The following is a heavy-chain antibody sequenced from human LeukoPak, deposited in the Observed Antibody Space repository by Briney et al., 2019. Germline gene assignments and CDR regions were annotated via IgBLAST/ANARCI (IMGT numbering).Heavy chain of an antibody. CDR2: IYSGGKT. CDR3: AKAGIVLRNWFDP. J-gene: IGHJ5*02. D-gene: IGHD2/OR15-2a*01. Sequence: GGSLRLSCAASGFTVSGTYMSWVRQAPGKGLEWVSVIYSGGKTYYADSVKGRFTISRDNSKNTLYLQMNSLRAEDTAVYYCAKAGIVLRNWFDPWGQGTLVTVSS. V-gene: IGHV3-53*01. CDR1: GFTVSGTY.